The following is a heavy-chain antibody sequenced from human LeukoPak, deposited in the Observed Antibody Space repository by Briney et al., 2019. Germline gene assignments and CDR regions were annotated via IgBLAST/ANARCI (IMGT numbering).Heavy chain of an antibody. J-gene: IGHJ4*02. V-gene: IGHV3-7*01. CDR3: ARVGSSSSDY. CDR1: GFTFSSYG. D-gene: IGHD6-13*01. CDR2: IKQDGSEK. Sequence: PGGSLRLSCAASGFTFSSYGMSWVRQAPGKGLEWVANIKQDGSEKYYVDSEKGRFTISRDNAKNSLYLQMNSLRAEDTAVYYCARVGSSSSDYWGQGTLVTVSS.